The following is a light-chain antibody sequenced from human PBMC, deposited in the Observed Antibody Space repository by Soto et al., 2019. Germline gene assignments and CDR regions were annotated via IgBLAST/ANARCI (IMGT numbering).Light chain of an antibody. CDR3: QQYNGNSRT. CDR1: QSISTW. Sequence: DIQMTQSPSTLSASVGDRVIITCRASQSISTWLAWYQQKPGKAPKLLIYKASSLESGVPSRFSGSGSGTEFTLTISSLQADDFETYYCQQYNGNSRTFGQGTKLEIK. J-gene: IGKJ1*01. V-gene: IGKV1-5*03. CDR2: KAS.